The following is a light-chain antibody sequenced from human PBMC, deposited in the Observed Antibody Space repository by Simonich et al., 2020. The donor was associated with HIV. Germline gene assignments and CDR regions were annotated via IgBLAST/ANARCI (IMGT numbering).Light chain of an antibody. CDR2: WAS. Sequence: DIVMTQSPDSLAVSLGERATINCKSSQRGLYSSNNKNYLAWYQQKPGQPPKLLIYWASTRESGVPDRFSGSGSGPDFTLTISSLQAEDVAVYYCQQYYTTPPTFGQGTKVEIK. J-gene: IGKJ1*01. CDR3: QQYYTTPPT. V-gene: IGKV4-1*01. CDR1: QRGLYSSNNKNY.